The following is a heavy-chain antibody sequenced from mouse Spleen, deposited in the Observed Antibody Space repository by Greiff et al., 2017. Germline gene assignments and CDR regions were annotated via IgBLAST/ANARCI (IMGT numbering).Heavy chain of an antibody. J-gene: IGHJ2*01. Sequence: VQLQQSGAELVRPGASVKLSCTASGFNIKDDYMHWVKQRPEQGLEWIGWIDPENGDTEYASKFQGKATITADTSSNTAYLQLSSLTSEDTAVYYCTTWELVDYWGQGTTLTVSS. D-gene: IGHD4-1*01. CDR1: GFNIKDDY. CDR3: TTWELVDY. V-gene: IGHV14-4*01. CDR2: IDPENGDT.